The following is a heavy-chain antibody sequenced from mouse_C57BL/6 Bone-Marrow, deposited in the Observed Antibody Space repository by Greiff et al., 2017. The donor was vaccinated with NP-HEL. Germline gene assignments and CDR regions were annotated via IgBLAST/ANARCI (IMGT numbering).Heavy chain of an antibody. CDR2: INPDSSTI. D-gene: IGHD2-5*01. V-gene: IGHV4-1*01. CDR1: GIDFSRYW. J-gene: IGHJ3*01. Sequence: EVKVEESGGGLVQPGGSLKLSCAASGIDFSRYWMSWVRRAPGKGLEWIGEINPDSSTINYAPSLKDKFIISRDNAKNTLYLQMSKVRSEDTALYYCARREDSNYEVWFAYWGQGTLVTVSA. CDR3: ARREDSNYEVWFAY.